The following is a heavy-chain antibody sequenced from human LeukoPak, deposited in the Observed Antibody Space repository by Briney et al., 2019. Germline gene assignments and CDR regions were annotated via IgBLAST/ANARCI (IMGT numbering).Heavy chain of an antibody. CDR1: GFSFSSYS. D-gene: IGHD5-18*01. CDR2: ISSSSSYI. J-gene: IGHJ4*02. Sequence: PGGSLSLSCAASGFSFSSYSTSWVRQAAGRGLEWVSSISSSSSYIYYADSVKGRFTISRDNAKNSLYLQMNSLRAEDTAVYYCARADWDTAMIDYWGQGTLVTAYS. V-gene: IGHV3-21*01. CDR3: ARADWDTAMIDY.